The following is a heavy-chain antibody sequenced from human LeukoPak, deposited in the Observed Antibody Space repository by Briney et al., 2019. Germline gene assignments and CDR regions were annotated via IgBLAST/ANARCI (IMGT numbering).Heavy chain of an antibody. D-gene: IGHD7-27*01. CDR3: ARRAPNWVIDY. V-gene: IGHV4-61*02. CDR2: IYTSGST. Sequence: PSQTLSLTCTVSGGSISSGNYYWSWIRQPAGKGLEWIGRIYTSGSTDYNPSLKSRVTVSIDTSKNQFSLKLTSVTAADTAVYFCARRAPNWVIDYWGQGTLVTVSS. J-gene: IGHJ4*02. CDR1: GGSISSGNYY.